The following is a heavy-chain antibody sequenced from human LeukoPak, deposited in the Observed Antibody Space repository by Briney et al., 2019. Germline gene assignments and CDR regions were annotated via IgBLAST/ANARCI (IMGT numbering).Heavy chain of an antibody. CDR1: GGSFSGYY. J-gene: IGHJ6*02. CDR2: INHSGST. Sequence: SSETLSLTCAVYGGSFSGYYWSWIRQPPGKGLEWIGEINHSGSTNYNPSLKSRVTISVDTSKNQFSLKLSSVTAADTAVYYCARNTVTTGLYYYYYGMDVWGQGTTVTVSS. V-gene: IGHV4-34*01. CDR3: ARNTVTTGLYYYYYGMDV. D-gene: IGHD4-17*01.